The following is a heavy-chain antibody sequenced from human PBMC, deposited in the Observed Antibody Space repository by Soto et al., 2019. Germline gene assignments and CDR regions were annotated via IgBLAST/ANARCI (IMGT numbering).Heavy chain of an antibody. CDR2: ISGSGGST. J-gene: IGHJ6*04. CDR1: GFTFSSYA. V-gene: IGHV3-23*01. Sequence: GGSLRLSCAASGFTFSSYAMSWVRQAPGKGLEWVSAISGSGGSTYYADSVKGRFTISKDNSKNTLYLQMNSLRAEDTAVYYCAKEGGAYCGGDCYSSGMDVWGKGTTVTVSS. D-gene: IGHD2-21*01. CDR3: AKEGGAYCGGDCYSSGMDV.